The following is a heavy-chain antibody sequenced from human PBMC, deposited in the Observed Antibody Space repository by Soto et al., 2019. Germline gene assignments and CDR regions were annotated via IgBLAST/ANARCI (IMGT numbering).Heavy chain of an antibody. CDR3: ARDRYYYDSSGLDAFDI. D-gene: IGHD3-22*01. Sequence: GSLLLSGAASGFTFSSYSMNWVRQAPGKGLEWVSSISSSSSYIYYADSVKVRFTISRDNAKNSLYLQMNSLRAEDTAVYYCARDRYYYDSSGLDAFDIWGQGTMVTV. V-gene: IGHV3-21*01. CDR1: GFTFSSYS. CDR2: ISSSSSYI. J-gene: IGHJ3*02.